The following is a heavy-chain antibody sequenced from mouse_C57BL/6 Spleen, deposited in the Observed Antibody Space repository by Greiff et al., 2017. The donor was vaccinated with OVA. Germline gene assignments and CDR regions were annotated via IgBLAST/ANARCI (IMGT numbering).Heavy chain of an antibody. Sequence: EVKLMESGGGLVKPGGSLKLSCAASGFTFSDYGMHWVRQAPEKGLEWVAYISSGSSTIYYADTVKGRFTISRDNAKNTLFLQMTSLRSEDTAMYYCASPDYGSSYYWYFDVWGTGTTVTVSS. CDR2: ISSGSSTI. CDR1: GFTFSDYG. CDR3: ASPDYGSSYYWYFDV. D-gene: IGHD1-1*01. V-gene: IGHV5-17*01. J-gene: IGHJ1*03.